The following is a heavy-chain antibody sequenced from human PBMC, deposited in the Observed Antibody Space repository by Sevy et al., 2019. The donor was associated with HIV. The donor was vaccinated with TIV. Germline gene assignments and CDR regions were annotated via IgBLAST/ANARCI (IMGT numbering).Heavy chain of an antibody. CDR2: IYSGGST. CDR1: GFTVSSNY. Sequence: GSLRLSCAASGFTVSSNYMSWVRQAPGKGLEWGSVIYSGGSTYYADSVKGRFTISRDNSKNTLCLQMNSLRAEDTAVYYCARDRADPYSSSWQYYFDYWGQGTLVTVSS. J-gene: IGHJ4*02. D-gene: IGHD6-13*01. V-gene: IGHV3-53*01. CDR3: ARDRADPYSSSWQYYFDY.